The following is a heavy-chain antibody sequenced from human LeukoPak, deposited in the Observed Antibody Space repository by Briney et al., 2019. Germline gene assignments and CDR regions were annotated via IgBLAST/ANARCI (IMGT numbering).Heavy chain of an antibody. CDR2: IYSGGST. V-gene: IGHV3-53*01. J-gene: IGHJ4*02. CDR1: GFAVSSDY. D-gene: IGHD4-17*01. Sequence: GGSLRLSCAASGFAVSSDYMTWFRQAPGKGLEWVSVIYSGGSTYYADSVKGRFSISRDDSKNTLYLQINSLRAEDTAVYYCAKDTTVTIFHFDYWGQGTLVTVSS. CDR3: AKDTTVTIFHFDY.